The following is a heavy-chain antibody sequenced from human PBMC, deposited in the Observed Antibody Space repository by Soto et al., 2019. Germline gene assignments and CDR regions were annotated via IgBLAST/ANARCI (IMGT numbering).Heavy chain of an antibody. V-gene: IGHV3-30*18. D-gene: IGHD1-26*01. CDR3: SKAMYSGTYPTHVDY. CDR1: GFTFSSYG. CDR2: ISYDGGNE. J-gene: IGHJ4*01. Sequence: GGSLRLSCAGSGFTFSSYGIHWVRQAPGKGLEWVALISYDGGNEKYTESVKDRFTISRDDSHNVAYLQMSSLRTEDTAMYYFSKAMYSGTYPTHVDYWGHGSLVTVSS.